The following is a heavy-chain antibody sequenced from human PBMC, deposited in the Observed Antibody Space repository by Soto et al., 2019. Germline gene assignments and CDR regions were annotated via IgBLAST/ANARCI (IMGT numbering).Heavy chain of an antibody. CDR2: INLAGGT. CDR3: ARNQRIYDILTGYYKGPFDS. V-gene: IGHV4-34*01. Sequence: SETLSLTCAVYSGSSSGHFWSWIRQPPGKGLEWIGEINLAGGTNYNPSLKSRVTISIDKSNNQFFLKLTSVTAADKAVYYCARNQRIYDILTGYYKGPFDSWGQGTLVTVSS. D-gene: IGHD3-9*01. J-gene: IGHJ4*02. CDR1: SGSSSGHF.